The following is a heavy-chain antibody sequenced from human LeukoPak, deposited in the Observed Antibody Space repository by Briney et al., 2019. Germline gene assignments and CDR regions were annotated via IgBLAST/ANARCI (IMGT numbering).Heavy chain of an antibody. CDR2: IYTSGST. D-gene: IGHD3-22*01. CDR1: GGSISSYY. J-gene: IGHJ6*03. V-gene: IGHV4-4*07. CDR3: ARDKIHDSSGYYVYYYMDV. Sequence: PSETLSLTCTVSGGSISSYYWSWIRQPAGKGLEWIGRIYTSGSTNYNPSIKIRVTMSVDTSKKQFSLKLSSVTAADTAVYYCARDKIHDSSGYYVYYYMDVWGKGTTVTISS.